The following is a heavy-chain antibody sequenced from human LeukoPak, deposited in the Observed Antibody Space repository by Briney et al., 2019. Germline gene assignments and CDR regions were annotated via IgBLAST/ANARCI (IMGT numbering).Heavy chain of an antibody. CDR3: AKDLHDYGNYVGWFDS. J-gene: IGHJ5*01. CDR1: GFTFSSFA. V-gene: IGHV3-23*01. D-gene: IGHD4-11*01. Sequence: GGSLRLSCAASGFTFSSFAMDWVRQAPGKGLEWVSAISGGGDKTYYADAVKGRFTISRDNSKTTLFLQMNSLRAEDTAVYYCAKDLHDYGNYVGWFDSWGQGTLVTVSS. CDR2: ISGGGDKT.